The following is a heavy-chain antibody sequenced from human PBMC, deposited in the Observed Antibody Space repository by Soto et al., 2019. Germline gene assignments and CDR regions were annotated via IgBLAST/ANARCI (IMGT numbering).Heavy chain of an antibody. Sequence: GGSLRLSCAASGFTFSSYGMHWVRQAPGKGLEWVAVIWYDGSNKYYADSVKGRFTISRDNSKNTLYLQMNSLRAEDTAVYYCARVGVSNYRIFWFDPWGQGTLVTVSS. J-gene: IGHJ5*02. CDR1: GFTFSSYG. CDR2: IWYDGSNK. D-gene: IGHD4-4*01. CDR3: ARVGVSNYRIFWFDP. V-gene: IGHV3-33*01.